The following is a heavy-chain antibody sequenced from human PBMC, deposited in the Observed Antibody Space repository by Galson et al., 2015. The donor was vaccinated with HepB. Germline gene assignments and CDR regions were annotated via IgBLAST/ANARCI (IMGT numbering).Heavy chain of an antibody. CDR1: GFTFSSYS. CDR3: ARGVSGVGFDS. Sequence: SLRLSCAAAGFTFSSYSMDWVRQTPGKGLEWVSYISSGGSTIYYADSVKGRFTISRDNAKNSLYLQMNSLRAEDTAVYYCARGVSGVGFDSWGQGTLVTVSS. CDR2: ISSGGSTI. V-gene: IGHV3-48*01. D-gene: IGHD7-27*01. J-gene: IGHJ4*02.